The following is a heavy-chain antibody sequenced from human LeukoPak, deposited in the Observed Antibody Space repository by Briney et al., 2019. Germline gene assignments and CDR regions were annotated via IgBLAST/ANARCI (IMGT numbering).Heavy chain of an antibody. CDR3: ARDVDDILTGYFNGFDSYYGMDV. CDR2: ISAYNGNT. Sequence: GAPVKVSCKASGYTFTTYGISWVRQAPGQGLEWMEWISAYNGNTNYAQKFHGRVTVTTDTSTSTAYMELRSLRSDDTAVYYCARDVDDILTGYFNGFDSYYGMDVWGKGTTVTVSS. CDR1: GYTFTTYG. D-gene: IGHD3-9*01. J-gene: IGHJ6*04. V-gene: IGHV1-18*04.